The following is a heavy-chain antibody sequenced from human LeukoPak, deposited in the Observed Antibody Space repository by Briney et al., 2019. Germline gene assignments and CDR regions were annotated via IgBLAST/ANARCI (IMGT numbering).Heavy chain of an antibody. V-gene: IGHV3-33*01. J-gene: IGHJ6*02. CDR1: GYTFTGYY. CDR3: ARADHDYYYYYGMDV. CDR2: IWYDGSNK. Sequence: SCKASGYTFTGYYMHWVRQAPGKGLEWVAVIWYDGSNKYYADSVKGRFTISRDNSKNTLYLQMNSLRAEDTAVYYCARADHDYYYYYGMDVWGQGTTVTVSS.